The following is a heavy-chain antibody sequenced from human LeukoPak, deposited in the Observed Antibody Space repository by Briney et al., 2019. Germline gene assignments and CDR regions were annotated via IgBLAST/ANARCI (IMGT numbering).Heavy chain of an antibody. J-gene: IGHJ6*02. D-gene: IGHD3-10*01. CDR3: ASRGVPLMVRGAGGNYYYGMDV. Sequence: SETLSLTCTVSGGSISNSSYYWGWIRPRPGQGLEWIGSIYYSGSTYYNQFLKSRVTISVDTSKNQFSLKLSSVTAADTAVYYCASRGVPLMVRGAGGNYYYGMDVWGQGTTVTVSS. V-gene: IGHV4-39*01. CDR1: GGSISNSSYY. CDR2: IYYSGST.